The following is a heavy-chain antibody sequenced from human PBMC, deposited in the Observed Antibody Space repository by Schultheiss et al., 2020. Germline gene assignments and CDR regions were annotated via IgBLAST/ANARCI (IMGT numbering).Heavy chain of an antibody. CDR3: ASFNTDFWSGYYSDNYYFDY. D-gene: IGHD3-3*01. CDR2: INPSGGST. J-gene: IGHJ4*02. CDR1: GYTFTSYY. Sequence: ASVKVSCKASGYTFTSYYMHWVRQAPGQGLEWMGIINPSGGSTSYAQKFQGRVTITADKSTSTAYMELSSLRAEDTAVYYCASFNTDFWSGYYSDNYYFDYWGQGTLVTVSS. V-gene: IGHV1-46*01.